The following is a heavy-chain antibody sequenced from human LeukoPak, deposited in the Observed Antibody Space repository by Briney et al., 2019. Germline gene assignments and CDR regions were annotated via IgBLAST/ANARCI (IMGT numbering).Heavy chain of an antibody. CDR1: GGSFSGYY. CDR3: ARVNFYGSGSYCDY. J-gene: IGHJ4*02. Sequence: SETLSLTCAVYGGSFSGYYWSWIRQPPGKGLEWIGEINHSGSTNYNPSLKSRVTISVDTSKNQFSLKLSSVTAADTAVYYCARVNFYGSGSYCDYWGQGTLVTVSS. V-gene: IGHV4-34*01. CDR2: INHSGST. D-gene: IGHD3-10*01.